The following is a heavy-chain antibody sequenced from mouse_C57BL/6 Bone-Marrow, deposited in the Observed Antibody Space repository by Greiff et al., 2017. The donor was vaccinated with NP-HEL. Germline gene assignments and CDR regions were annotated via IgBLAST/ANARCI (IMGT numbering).Heavy chain of an antibody. CDR2: IYPTDGST. V-gene: IGHV1-78*01. Sequence: QVQLQQSDAELVKPGASVKISCKVSGYTFTDHTIHWMKQRPEQGLEWIGYIYPTDGSTKYNEKFKGKATLTADKSSSTAYMQLNSLTSEDSALYFCPRWGYGSSYEGAMDYWGQGTSVTVSS. J-gene: IGHJ4*01. CDR3: PRWGYGSSYEGAMDY. D-gene: IGHD1-1*01. CDR1: GYTFTDHT.